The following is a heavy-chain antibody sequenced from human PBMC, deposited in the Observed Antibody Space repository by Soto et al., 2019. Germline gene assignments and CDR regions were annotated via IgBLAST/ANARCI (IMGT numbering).Heavy chain of an antibody. Sequence: PGGSLRLSCAASGFTFSSYGMHWVRQAPGKGLEWVAVIWYDGSNKYYADSVKGRFTISRDNSKNTLYLQMNSLRAEDTAVYYCARDHYGDYADFHYYMDVWGKGTTVTVSS. CDR2: IWYDGSNK. V-gene: IGHV3-33*01. CDR3: ARDHYGDYADFHYYMDV. D-gene: IGHD4-17*01. CDR1: GFTFSSYG. J-gene: IGHJ6*03.